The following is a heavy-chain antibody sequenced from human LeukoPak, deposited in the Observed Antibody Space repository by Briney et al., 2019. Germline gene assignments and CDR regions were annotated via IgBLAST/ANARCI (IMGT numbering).Heavy chain of an antibody. J-gene: IGHJ5*02. V-gene: IGHV3-11*04. CDR1: GFIFRDYY. Sequence: GGSLRLSCAASGFIFRDYYMSWIRQAPAQGLEWVSYISRSGCTIYYADSVKGRFTISRDNAKNSLYLQMNSLRAEDTAVYYCARDTHRVAARPVWFDPGGQGTLVTVPS. D-gene: IGHD6-6*01. CDR2: ISRSGCTI. CDR3: ARDTHRVAARPVWFDP.